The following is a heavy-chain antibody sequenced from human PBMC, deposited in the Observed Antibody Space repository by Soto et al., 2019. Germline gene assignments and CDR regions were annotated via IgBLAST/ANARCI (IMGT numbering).Heavy chain of an antibody. CDR2: ISGNNGNT. D-gene: IGHD3-10*01. Sequence: ASVKVSCKASGYTFTTYSISWVRQALGQGLEWMGWISGNNGNTNYAQKVQGRVTMTTDTSASTAYMEVRSLRSDDTAVYFCARQKGINNYYGMDVWGQGTTVTVSS. J-gene: IGHJ6*02. CDR3: ARQKGINNYYGMDV. CDR1: GYTFTTYS. V-gene: IGHV1-18*04.